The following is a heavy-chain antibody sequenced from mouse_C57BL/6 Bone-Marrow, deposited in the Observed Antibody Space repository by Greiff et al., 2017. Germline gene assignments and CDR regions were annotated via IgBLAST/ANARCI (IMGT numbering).Heavy chain of an antibody. Sequence: DVKLVESGGGLVQPGGSLKLSCAASGFTFSDYYMYWVRQTPEKRLEWVAYISNGGGSTSYPDTIKGRFPISRDNATNTLYLQMSRLKSEDTAMYYCARHRQLRLPFAYWGQGTLVTVSA. D-gene: IGHD3-2*02. CDR2: ISNGGGST. CDR3: ARHRQLRLPFAY. CDR1: GFTFSDYY. J-gene: IGHJ3*01. V-gene: IGHV5-12*01.